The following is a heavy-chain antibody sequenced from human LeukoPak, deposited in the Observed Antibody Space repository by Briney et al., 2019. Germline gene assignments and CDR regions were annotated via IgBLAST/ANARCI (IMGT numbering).Heavy chain of an antibody. V-gene: IGHV4-59*01. CDR1: GGSMNGYY. Sequence: SETLSLTCTVSGGSMNGYYWSWIRQTPGKGLEWIAYVYYSGTTSYNPSLKSRVTTSVDTSKDQFSLKLSSVTAADTAVYYCARYLSSGLDYWGQGTFVTVSS. D-gene: IGHD3-10*01. J-gene: IGHJ4*02. CDR2: VYYSGTT. CDR3: ARYLSSGLDY.